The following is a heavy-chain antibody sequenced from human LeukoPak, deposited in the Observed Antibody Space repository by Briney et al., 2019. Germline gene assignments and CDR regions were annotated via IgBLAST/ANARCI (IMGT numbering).Heavy chain of an antibody. V-gene: IGHV4-39*01. CDR3: ARLPTFDAFDI. J-gene: IGHJ3*02. CDR1: GGSINSGSYY. D-gene: IGHD2/OR15-2a*01. CDR2: IYYSGST. Sequence: SETLSLTCTVSGGSINSGSYYWGWIRQPPGKGLEWIGNIYYSGSTYYNPSPKSRVTISVDTSKNQFSLRLSSVTAADTAVYYCARLPTFDAFDIWGQGTMVTVSS.